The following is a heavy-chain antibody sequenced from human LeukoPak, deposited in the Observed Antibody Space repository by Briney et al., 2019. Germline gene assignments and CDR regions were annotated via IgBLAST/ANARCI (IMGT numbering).Heavy chain of an antibody. CDR3: ARPPSSGWPTGFDP. Sequence: SETLSLTCAVYGGSFSGYYWSWIRQPPGKGLEWIGEINHSGSTNYNPSLKSRVTISVDTSKNHFSLKLSSVTTADTAVYYCARPPSSGWPTGFDPWGQGTLVTVSS. CDR1: GGSFSGYY. D-gene: IGHD6-19*01. J-gene: IGHJ5*02. V-gene: IGHV4-34*01. CDR2: INHSGST.